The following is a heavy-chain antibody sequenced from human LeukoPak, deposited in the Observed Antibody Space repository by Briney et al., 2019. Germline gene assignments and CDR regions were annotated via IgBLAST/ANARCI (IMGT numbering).Heavy chain of an antibody. CDR1: GYRFTRNG. Sequence: ASVKVSCKPSGYRFTRNGVSWVRQAPGQGLGWMAWISANSGNTNYAQNFQDRLTLTTDTSTSTAYMELRSLRSDDTAVYYCARDVNYAFDYWGQGTLVTVSS. CDR2: ISANSGNT. D-gene: IGHD3-16*01. CDR3: ARDVNYAFDY. V-gene: IGHV1-18*01. J-gene: IGHJ4*02.